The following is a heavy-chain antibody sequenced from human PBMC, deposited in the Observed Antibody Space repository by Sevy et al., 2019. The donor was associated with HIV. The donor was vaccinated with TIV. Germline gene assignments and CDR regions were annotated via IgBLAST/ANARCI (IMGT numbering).Heavy chain of an antibody. CDR1: GYTFTGYY. D-gene: IGHD3-22*01. CDR3: ARGITMIVVVRTGGDAFDI. CDR2: INPNSGGT. V-gene: IGHV1-2*02. Sequence: ASVKVSCKASGYTFTGYYMHWVRQAPGQGLEWMGWINPNSGGTNYAQKFQGRVTMTRDTSISTAYMELSRLRSDDTAVYYWARGITMIVVVRTGGDAFDIWGQGTMVTVSS. J-gene: IGHJ3*02.